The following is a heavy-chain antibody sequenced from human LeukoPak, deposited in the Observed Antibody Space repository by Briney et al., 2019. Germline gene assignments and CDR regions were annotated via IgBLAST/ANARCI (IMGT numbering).Heavy chain of an antibody. CDR3: ARVEIAVAVTGSGGNYSYYYGLDV. Sequence: GASVKVSCKASGYTVSSYGISWVRQAPGQGLEWMGGISAQHDNTIYAQKLQGRLTITTDTSTSTAYMELRSLRSDDTAVYYCARVEIAVAVTGSGGNYSYYYGLDVWGHGTTVTVSS. CDR2: ISAQHDNT. V-gene: IGHV1-18*01. D-gene: IGHD6-19*01. J-gene: IGHJ6*02. CDR1: GYTVSSYG.